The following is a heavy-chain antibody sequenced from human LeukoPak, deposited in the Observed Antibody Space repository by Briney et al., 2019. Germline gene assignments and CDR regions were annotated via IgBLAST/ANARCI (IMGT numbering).Heavy chain of an antibody. CDR1: GGSISSYY. CDR3: ARDLLGGVNWFDP. Sequence: SETLSLTCTVSGGSISSYYWSWIRQPPGKGLEWIGCIYYSGRTHYTPSLKSRDTISIHTSKNQFALKLSPVSAADTAVYYCARDLLGGVNWFDPWGQGTLVTVSS. D-gene: IGHD1-26*01. CDR2: IYYSGRT. V-gene: IGHV4-59*01. J-gene: IGHJ5*02.